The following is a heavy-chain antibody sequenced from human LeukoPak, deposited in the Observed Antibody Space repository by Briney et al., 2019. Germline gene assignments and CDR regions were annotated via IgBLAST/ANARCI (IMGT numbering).Heavy chain of an antibody. CDR3: ARGSGSGSWSYYFDY. CDR1: GFTFSSYW. Sequence: GGSLRLSCAASGFTFSSYWMHWVRQAPGKGLVWVSRINSDGSSTSYADSVKGRFTISRDNAKNTLYLQMNSLRAEDTAVYYCARGSGSGSWSYYFDYWGQGTLVTVSS. D-gene: IGHD3-10*01. V-gene: IGHV3-74*01. J-gene: IGHJ4*02. CDR2: INSDGSST.